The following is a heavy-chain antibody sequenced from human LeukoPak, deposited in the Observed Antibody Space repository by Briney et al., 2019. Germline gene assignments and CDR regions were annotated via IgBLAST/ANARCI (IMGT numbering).Heavy chain of an antibody. CDR2: IYYSGST. J-gene: IGHJ4*02. D-gene: IGHD5-18*01. Sequence: KPSETLSLTCSVSGGSISSYYWSWIRQPPGKGLEWIGYIYYSGSTKYNPSLESRVTISVDTSKSQFSLKLSSVTTADTAVYYCARRFGYAYGRLDYWGQGTLVTVSS. CDR3: ARRFGYAYGRLDY. CDR1: GGSISSYY. V-gene: IGHV4-59*01.